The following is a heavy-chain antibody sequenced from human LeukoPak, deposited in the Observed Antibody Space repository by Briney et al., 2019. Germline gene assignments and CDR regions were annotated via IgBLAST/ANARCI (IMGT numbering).Heavy chain of an antibody. D-gene: IGHD3-22*01. CDR1: GYTFTSYD. J-gene: IGHJ3*02. Sequence: ASVKVSCKASGYTFTSYDINWVRQATGQGLEWMGWMNPNSGNTDYAQKFQGRVTMTRNTSISTAYMELSSLRSEDTAVYYCARGYDNTLGAFDIWGQGTMVTVSS. CDR3: ARGYDNTLGAFDI. CDR2: MNPNSGNT. V-gene: IGHV1-8*01.